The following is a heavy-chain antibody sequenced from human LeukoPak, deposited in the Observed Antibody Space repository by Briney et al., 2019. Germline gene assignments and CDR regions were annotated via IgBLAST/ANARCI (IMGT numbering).Heavy chain of an antibody. D-gene: IGHD2-21*02. CDR3: ARGGAYCGGDCYSDFDY. J-gene: IGHJ4*02. CDR2: INHSGST. Sequence: SETLSLICAVYGGSFSGYYWSWIRQPPGKGLEWIGEINHSGSTNYNPSLKSRVTISVDTSKNQFSLKLSSVTAADTAVYYCARGGAYCGGDCYSDFDYWGQGTLVTVSS. V-gene: IGHV4-34*01. CDR1: GGSFSGYY.